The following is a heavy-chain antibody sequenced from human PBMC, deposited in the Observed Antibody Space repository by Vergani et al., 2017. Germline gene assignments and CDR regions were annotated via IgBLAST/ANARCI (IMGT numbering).Heavy chain of an antibody. D-gene: IGHD2-21*02. J-gene: IGHJ6*02. V-gene: IGHV1-69*08. Sequence: QVRLVQSGAEVKKPGSSVKVSCKASGATFRSNTISWVRQIPGQGLEWMGRIIPVLGKTKYAQDFQGRLTITADTSTSTAYMELTSLRSQDTAVYYCARDPRGYGGDPEDYYYGMDVWGQGTTVTVSS. CDR3: ARDPRGYGGDPEDYYYGMDV. CDR1: GATFRSNT. CDR2: IIPVLGKT.